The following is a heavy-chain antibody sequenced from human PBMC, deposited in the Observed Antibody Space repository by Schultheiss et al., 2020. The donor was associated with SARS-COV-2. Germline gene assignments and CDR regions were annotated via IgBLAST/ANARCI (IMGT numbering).Heavy chain of an antibody. D-gene: IGHD5-24*01. CDR1: GFTFSSYA. V-gene: IGHV3-21*05. J-gene: IGHJ4*02. CDR3: ARARQSGYNGAFDY. Sequence: GESLKISCAASGFTFSSYAMHWVRQAPGKGLEWVSYISSSSSYTNYADSVKGRFTISRDNAKNSLYLQMNSLRAEDTAVYYCARARQSGYNGAFDYWGQGTLVTVSS. CDR2: ISSSSSYT.